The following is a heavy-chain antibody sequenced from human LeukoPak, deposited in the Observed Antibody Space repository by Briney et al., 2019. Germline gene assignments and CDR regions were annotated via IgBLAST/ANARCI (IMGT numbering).Heavy chain of an antibody. CDR2: MYYSGGS. V-gene: IGHV4-39*01. J-gene: IGHJ6*04. Sequence: PSETLSLTCSVSGGSVSNNYWGWIRQPPEKGLEWIGAMYYSGGSTYNPSLETRVTISVDTSKNQFSLRLTSVTAADTAVYYCARHLLSGNYYYYHMDVWGRGTTVTVSS. CDR1: GGSVSNNY. CDR3: ARHLLSGNYYYYHMDV. D-gene: IGHD3-10*01.